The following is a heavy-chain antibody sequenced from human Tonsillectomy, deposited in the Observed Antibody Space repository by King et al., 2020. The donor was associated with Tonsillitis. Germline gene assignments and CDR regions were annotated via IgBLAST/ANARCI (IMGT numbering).Heavy chain of an antibody. D-gene: IGHD3-22*01. CDR3: AKDPRIVVVGEKWFDP. J-gene: IGHJ5*02. CDR1: GFTFSSYG. Sequence: VQLVESGGGVVQPGGSLRLSCAASGFTFSSYGMHWVRQAPGKGLEWVAFIRYDGSNKYYADSVKGRFTISRDNSKNTLYLQMNSLRAEDTAVYYCAKDPRIVVVGEKWFDPWGQGTLVTVSS. CDR2: IRYDGSNK. V-gene: IGHV3-30*02.